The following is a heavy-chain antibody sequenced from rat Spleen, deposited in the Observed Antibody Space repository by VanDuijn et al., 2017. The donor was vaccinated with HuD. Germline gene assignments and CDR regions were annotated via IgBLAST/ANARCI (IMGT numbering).Heavy chain of an antibody. J-gene: IGHJ2*01. V-gene: IGHV5S14*01. CDR1: GFTFSHYG. Sequence: EVQLVESGGGLVQPGRSLKLSCAASGFTFSHYGMAWVRQTPTKGLEWVASISTGGGNTYYRVSVKGRFSISRDNAKNTQHLQMDSLRSEDTATYYCARQRYYYYGTYRNWFAYWGQGVMVTVSS. CDR3: ARQRYYYYGTYRNWFAY. D-gene: IGHD1-12*02. CDR2: ISTGGGNT.